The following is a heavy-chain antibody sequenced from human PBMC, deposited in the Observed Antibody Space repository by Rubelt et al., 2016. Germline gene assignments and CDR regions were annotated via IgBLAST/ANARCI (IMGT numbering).Heavy chain of an antibody. CDR2: INWSSKRL. D-gene: IGHD3-16*01. J-gene: IGHJ4*02. CDR3: ARGLIPPDY. CDR1: GFSFDDYG. Sequence: EVQLVESGGGLVQPGRSLRLSCAASGFSFDDYGMHWVRQAPGKGLEWVSGINWSSKRLGYADSVKGRFTISRDNAKSSLDLQMNSLRAEDTAVYYCARGLIPPDYWGQGTLVTVSS. V-gene: IGHV3-9*01.